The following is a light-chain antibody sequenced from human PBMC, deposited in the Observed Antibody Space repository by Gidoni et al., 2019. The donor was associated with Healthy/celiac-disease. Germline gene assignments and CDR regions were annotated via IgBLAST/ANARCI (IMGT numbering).Light chain of an antibody. CDR1: QDISNY. CDR2: DAS. V-gene: IGKV1-33*01. J-gene: IGKJ4*01. CDR3: QQYDNLRLT. Sequence: TQISQCPSSLSASVGDRVTITCQASQDISNYLNWYQQKPGKAPKLLIYDASNLETGVPSRFSGSGSGTDFTFTISSLQPEDIATYYCQQYDNLRLTFXGXTKVE.